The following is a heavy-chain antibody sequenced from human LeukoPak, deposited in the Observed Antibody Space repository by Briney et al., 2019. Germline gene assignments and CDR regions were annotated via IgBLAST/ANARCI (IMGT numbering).Heavy chain of an antibody. CDR1: GFTFSGYA. J-gene: IGHJ4*02. Sequence: GGSLRLSCAASGFTFSGYAMSWVRQAPGKGLEWVSTISDSGGFTYYAESVKGRFTISRDNSKNTLYLQMNSLRAEDTAVYYCTRDHNSDYDLFDYWGQGTLVTVSS. V-gene: IGHV3-23*01. CDR2: ISDSGGFT. CDR3: TRDHNSDYDLFDY. D-gene: IGHD5-12*01.